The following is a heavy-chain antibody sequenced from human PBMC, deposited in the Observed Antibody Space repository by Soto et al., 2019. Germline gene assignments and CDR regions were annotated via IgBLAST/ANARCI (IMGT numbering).Heavy chain of an antibody. D-gene: IGHD2-15*01. CDR2: IYTSGST. J-gene: IGHJ5*02. Sequence: SETLSLTCTVSGGSISSYYWSWIRQPAGKGLEWIGRIYTSGSTNYNPSLKSRVTMSVDTSKNQFSLKLSSVTAADTAVYYCARDYRXLGGHSKNRSPAAGWFDPWGQGTLVTVPQ. CDR1: GGSISSYY. CDR3: ARDYRXLGGHSKNRSPAAGWFDP. V-gene: IGHV4-4*07.